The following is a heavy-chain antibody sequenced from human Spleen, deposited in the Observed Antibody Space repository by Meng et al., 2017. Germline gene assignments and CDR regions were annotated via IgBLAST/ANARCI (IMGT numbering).Heavy chain of an antibody. D-gene: IGHD5-24*01. CDR2: IGHSGFT. CDR3: ARRRDGYGWFDP. CDR1: GGSISTRGYY. J-gene: IGHJ5*02. Sequence: QPQLQESGPGLVRPSEAPPLPFSVSGGSISTRGYYWGWFRQPPGKGLEWIGSIGHSGFTYYTPSLKSRVTVSIDTSRNQFSLWLTSVTAADTAVYYCARRRDGYGWFDPWGQGTLVTVSS. V-gene: IGHV4-39*07.